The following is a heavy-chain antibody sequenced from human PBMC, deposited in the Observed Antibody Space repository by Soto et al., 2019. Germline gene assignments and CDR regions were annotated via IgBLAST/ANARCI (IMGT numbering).Heavy chain of an antibody. V-gene: IGHV4-4*02. D-gene: IGHD3-16*02. CDR3: ARGVSYRWVY. Sequence: QVQLQESGPGLVKPSGTLSLTCAVSGGSINTDYWWSWVRQRPGKGLEWIGEVHHSGTTNYIQSLPSRITMSVGVSGNQASLELTSVAAADTAVYHCARGVSYRWVYWGQGTLVTVSS. CDR1: GGSINTDYW. CDR2: VHHSGTT. J-gene: IGHJ4*02.